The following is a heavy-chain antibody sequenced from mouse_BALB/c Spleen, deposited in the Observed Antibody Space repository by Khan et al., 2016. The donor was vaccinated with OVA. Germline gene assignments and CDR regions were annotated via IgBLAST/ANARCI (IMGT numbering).Heavy chain of an antibody. D-gene: IGHD1-1*01. Sequence: EVQLQESGPELVRPGASVKISCKASGYSFTGYFMNWVKQSHGKSLEWIGRINPHIGETFYNQRFTDKATLTVDESSSTAHMELRSLASEDSAVYYCTRIYRSDFDYWGQGTTLTVSS. CDR2: INPHIGET. CDR1: GYSFTGYF. V-gene: IGHV1-20*02. J-gene: IGHJ2*01. CDR3: TRIYRSDFDY.